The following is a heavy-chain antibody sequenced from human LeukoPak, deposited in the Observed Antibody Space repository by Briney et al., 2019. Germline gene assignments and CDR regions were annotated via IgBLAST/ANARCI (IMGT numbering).Heavy chain of an antibody. Sequence: SETLSLTCTVSGGFISSYYWSWIRQPAGKGLEWIGRIYSSGSTNYNPSLKSRVTMSVDTSKSQFSLKLSSVAAADTAVYYCARDISVAGSFLLFDYWGQGTLVTVSS. J-gene: IGHJ4*02. CDR3: ARDISVAGSFLLFDY. D-gene: IGHD6-19*01. V-gene: IGHV4-4*07. CDR1: GGFISSYY. CDR2: IYSSGST.